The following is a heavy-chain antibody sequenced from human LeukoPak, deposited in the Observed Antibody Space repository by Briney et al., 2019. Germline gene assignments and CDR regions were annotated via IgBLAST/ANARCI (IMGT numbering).Heavy chain of an antibody. CDR2: ISSSSSYI. D-gene: IGHD6-13*01. V-gene: IGHV3-21*01. Sequence: NPGGSLRLSCAASGFTFSSYSMNWVRQAPGEGLEWVSSISSSSSYIYYADSVKGRFTISRDNAKNSLYLQMNSLRAEDTAVYYCASFGSSWPFDYWGQGTLVTVSS. CDR1: GFTFSSYS. CDR3: ASFGSSWPFDY. J-gene: IGHJ4*02.